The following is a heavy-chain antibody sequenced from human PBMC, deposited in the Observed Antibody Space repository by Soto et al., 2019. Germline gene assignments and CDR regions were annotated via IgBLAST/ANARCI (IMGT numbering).Heavy chain of an antibody. CDR1: GGTFSSYA. Sequence: VKVSCKASGGTFSSYAISWVRQAPGQGLEWMGGIIPIFGTANYAQKFQGRVTITADESTSTAYMELSSLRSEDTAVYYCARGITSGSQNWFDPWGQGTLVTVPQ. CDR2: IIPIFGTA. V-gene: IGHV1-69*13. CDR3: ARGITSGSQNWFDP. J-gene: IGHJ5*02. D-gene: IGHD3-10*01.